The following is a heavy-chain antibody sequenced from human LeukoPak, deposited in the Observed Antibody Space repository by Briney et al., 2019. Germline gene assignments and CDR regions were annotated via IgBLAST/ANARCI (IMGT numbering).Heavy chain of an antibody. V-gene: IGHV3-21*04. CDR3: AILGYCSGGSCYHAIYFDY. J-gene: IGHJ4*02. Sequence: PGGSLRLSCAASGFTFSSYSMNWVRQAPGKGLEWVSSISSSSYIYYADSVRGRFTISRDNAKNSLYLQMNSLRAEDTAVYYCAILGYCSGGSCYHAIYFDYWGQGTLVTVSS. CDR2: ISSSSYI. D-gene: IGHD2-15*01. CDR1: GFTFSSYS.